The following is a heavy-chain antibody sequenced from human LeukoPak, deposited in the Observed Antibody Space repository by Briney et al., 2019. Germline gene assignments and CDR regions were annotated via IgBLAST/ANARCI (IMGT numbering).Heavy chain of an antibody. V-gene: IGHV3-30*02. CDR1: GLTFSTYG. CDR3: ARVNTGNWYFDL. D-gene: IGHD3-10*01. CDR2: IQFDGSDI. Sequence: GGSLRLSCVASGLTFSTYGMHWVRQAPGKGLEWVAFIQFDGSDIFYADSVRGRFTISRDNAENTVYLQMNSLGAEDTALYFCARVNTGNWYFDLWGRGTLVTVSS. J-gene: IGHJ2*01.